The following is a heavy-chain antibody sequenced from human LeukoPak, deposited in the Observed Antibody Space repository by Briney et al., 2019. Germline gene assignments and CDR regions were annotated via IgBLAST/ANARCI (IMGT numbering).Heavy chain of an antibody. D-gene: IGHD2-15*01. CDR1: GFTFRSYW. Sequence: GGSLRLSCAASGFTFRSYWMSWVRQAPGKGLEWVANMKLDGSEEYYVDSVKGRFTIPSDNAKNSLYLQMNSLRVDDTAVYYCARWARYCSSGSCYSWFAPWGQGTLVAVSS. V-gene: IGHV3-7*01. CDR2: MKLDGSEE. CDR3: ARWARYCSSGSCYSWFAP. J-gene: IGHJ5*02.